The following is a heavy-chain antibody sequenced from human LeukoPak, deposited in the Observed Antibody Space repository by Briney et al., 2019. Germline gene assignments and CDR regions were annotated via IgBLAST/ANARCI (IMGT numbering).Heavy chain of an antibody. J-gene: IGHJ4*02. CDR1: GFTFSSYS. D-gene: IGHD6-19*01. CDR2: ISSSSSTI. Sequence: GGSLRLSCAASGFTFSSYSMNWVRQAPGKGLEWISYISSSSSTIYYADSVKGRFTISRDNAKNSLFLQMNSLRAEDTAVYYCARAIAVAGPYYFDYWGQGTLVTVSS. CDR3: ARAIAVAGPYYFDY. V-gene: IGHV3-48*01.